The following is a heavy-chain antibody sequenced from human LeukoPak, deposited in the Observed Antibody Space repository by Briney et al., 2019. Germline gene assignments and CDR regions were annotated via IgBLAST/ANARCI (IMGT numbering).Heavy chain of an antibody. CDR1: GFTFSSYA. V-gene: IGHV3-23*01. CDR3: AKWDTYYDSSGYYFY. D-gene: IGHD3-22*01. CDR2: ISGSGGRT. Sequence: GGSLRLSCAASGFTFSSYAMSWVRQAPGKGLEWVSVISGSGGRTYYADSVKGRFTISRDNSKNTLYLQMNSLRAEDTAVYYCAKWDTYYDSSGYYFYWGQGTLVTVSS. J-gene: IGHJ4*02.